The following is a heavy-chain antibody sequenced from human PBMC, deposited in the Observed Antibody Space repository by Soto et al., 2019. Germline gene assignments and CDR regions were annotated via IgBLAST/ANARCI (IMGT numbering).Heavy chain of an antibody. CDR1: GYTFTSYA. D-gene: IGHD2-15*01. V-gene: IGHV1-3*01. J-gene: IGHJ6*03. CDR3: ATPSGGGSCYSLCMYV. Sequence: ASVKVSCKASGYTFTSYAMHWVRQAPGQRLEWMGWINAGNGNTKYSQKFQGRVTITRDTSASTAYMELSSLRSEDTAVYYCATPSGGGSCYSLCMYVWGKGTTVTVSS. CDR2: INAGNGNT.